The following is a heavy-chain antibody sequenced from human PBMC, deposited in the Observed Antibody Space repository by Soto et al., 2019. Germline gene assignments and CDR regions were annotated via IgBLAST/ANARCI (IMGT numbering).Heavy chain of an antibody. CDR3: ARLPRYFDWLLRAFDI. CDR2: IYPGDSDT. D-gene: IGHD3-9*01. CDR1: GYSFTSYW. V-gene: IGHV5-51*01. Sequence: EVQLVQSGAEVKKPGESLKISCKGSGYSFTSYWIGWVRQMPGKGLEWMGIIYPGDSDTRYSPSFQGQVTISADKSISTAYLQWSSLKASDTAMYYCARLPRYFDWLLRAFDIWGQGTMVTVSS. J-gene: IGHJ3*02.